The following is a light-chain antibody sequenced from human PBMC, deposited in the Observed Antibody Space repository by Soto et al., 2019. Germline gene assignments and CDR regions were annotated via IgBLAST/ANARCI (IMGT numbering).Light chain of an antibody. J-gene: IGKJ1*01. CDR3: KQYNNWPGT. CDR2: GTY. V-gene: IGKV3-15*01. Sequence: EIVMTQSPATLSVSPGERATLSCRASQSVSSNLAWYQQKPGQAPRLFMYGTYTRATGIQARFSGSGSGTDFTLTIGSLQSEDFAVYYCKQYNNWPGTVGQGTKVDIK. CDR1: QSVSSN.